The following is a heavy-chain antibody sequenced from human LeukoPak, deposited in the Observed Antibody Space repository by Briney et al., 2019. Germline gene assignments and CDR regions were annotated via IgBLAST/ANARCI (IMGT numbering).Heavy chain of an antibody. CDR1: GITFSSYG. D-gene: IGHD2-15*01. CDR3: AKNGDRGAYFTGGTYYPYFYCYMDV. Sequence: GSLRLSCAASGITFSSYGMRWVRQAPGKGVEGVASISSTGGTTYYADSVKGRFTISRDNSKNTLYLQLNRVRAEDTAIYYCAKNGDRGAYFTGGTYYPYFYCYMDVWGKGATVTLSS. CDR2: ISSTGGTT. V-gene: IGHV3-23*01. J-gene: IGHJ6*03.